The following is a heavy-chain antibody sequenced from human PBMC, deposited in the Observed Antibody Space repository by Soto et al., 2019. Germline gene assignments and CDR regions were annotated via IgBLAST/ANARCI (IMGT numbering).Heavy chain of an antibody. J-gene: IGHJ6*02. V-gene: IGHV3-43*01. CDR1: GFTFDDYT. CDR2: ISWDGGST. Sequence: GGSLRLSCAASGFTFDDYTMHWVRQAPGKGLEWVSLISWDGGSTYYADSVKGRFTISRDNSKNSLYLQMNSLRTEDTALYYCAKDGEQLHPGYYYGMDVWGQGTTVTVSS. CDR3: AKDGEQLHPGYYYGMDV. D-gene: IGHD6-6*01.